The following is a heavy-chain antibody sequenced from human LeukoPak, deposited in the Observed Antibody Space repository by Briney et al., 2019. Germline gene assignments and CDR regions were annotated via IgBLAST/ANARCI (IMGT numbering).Heavy chain of an antibody. CDR2: ISQSGTT. V-gene: IGHV4-34*01. Sequence: ASETLSLTCAVSGGSFSGSYWSWVRQPPGKGLEWIGEISQSGTTNYNPSLNSRVTISVDTSENQFSLNLSSVTAADTAVYYCARQKPSTFRQYGRGRPFDYWGQGTLVTVSS. CDR1: GGSFSGSY. CDR3: ARQKPSTFRQYGRGRPFDY. D-gene: IGHD4-11*01. J-gene: IGHJ4*02.